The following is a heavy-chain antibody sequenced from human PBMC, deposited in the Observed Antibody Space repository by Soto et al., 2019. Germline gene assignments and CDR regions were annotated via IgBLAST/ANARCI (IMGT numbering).Heavy chain of an antibody. CDR3: AKSRGIVGATTRRRLGMAV. V-gene: IGHV4-4*02. Sequence: SETLSLTCAISGASISSINWWTWVRQPPGKGLQWIGEVYHSGITDYNPSLKSRVTISVDKSKNQFSLNLPAATAADTAVYYCAKSRGIVGATTRRRLGMAVWGQGTMVTVSS. CDR1: GASISSINW. D-gene: IGHD1-26*01. CDR2: VYHSGIT. J-gene: IGHJ6*02.